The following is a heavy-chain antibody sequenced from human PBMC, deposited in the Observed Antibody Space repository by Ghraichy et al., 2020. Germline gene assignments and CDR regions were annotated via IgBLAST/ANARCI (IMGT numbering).Heavy chain of an antibody. Sequence: GGSLRLSCAASGFTFKSFWMSWVRQAPGKGLEWVANIKQDGSGEYYVDSVKGRFTISRDNPKNSLYLQMNSLRAEDTAVYYCAGPGGSKKGYSYYYYGADVWGQGTTVTVSS. CDR1: GFTFKSFW. V-gene: IGHV3-7*01. D-gene: IGHD2-15*01. CDR2: IKQDGSGE. J-gene: IGHJ6*02. CDR3: AGPGGSKKGYSYYYYGADV.